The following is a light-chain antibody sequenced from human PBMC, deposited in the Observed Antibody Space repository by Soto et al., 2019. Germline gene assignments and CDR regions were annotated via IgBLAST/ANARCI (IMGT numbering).Light chain of an antibody. CDR1: QSVSSY. Sequence: EIVLTQSPATLSLSPGERATLSCRASQSVSSYLAWYQQKPGQAPRLLIYDASNRATGIPARFSGSGSGTDFTPTNSRLEAEDFAVYYCQQRSNWPHTFGQGTKLEIK. CDR2: DAS. CDR3: QQRSNWPHT. J-gene: IGKJ2*01. V-gene: IGKV3-11*01.